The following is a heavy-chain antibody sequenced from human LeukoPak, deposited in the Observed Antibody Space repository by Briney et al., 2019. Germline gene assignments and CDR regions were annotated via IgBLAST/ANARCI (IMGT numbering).Heavy chain of an antibody. CDR3: ARQGSGYSPTYYYYMDV. CDR2: SYPGDSDT. V-gene: IGHV5-51*01. CDR1: GYSFTSYW. D-gene: IGHD5-18*01. J-gene: IGHJ6*03. Sequence: GESLKISGKGSGYSFTSYWIGGVRQMPGKGLEWMGISYPGDSDTTYSPSFQGQVTISADKSISTAYLQWSSLKASDTAMYYCARQGSGYSPTYYYYMDVWGKGTTVTISS.